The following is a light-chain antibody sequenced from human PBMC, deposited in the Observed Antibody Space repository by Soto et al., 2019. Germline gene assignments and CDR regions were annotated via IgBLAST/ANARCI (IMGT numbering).Light chain of an antibody. J-gene: IGKJ1*01. CDR2: AAS. CDR1: QGISIY. V-gene: IGKV1-17*01. Sequence: DIQMTQSPSSLSASVGDRVTITCRASQGISIYLNWYQQKPGKAPKRLIYAASTLQSGVPSRFSGSGSGTEFTLTISSLQPEDVATYYCLQLNTYPWTFGQGTKVEIK. CDR3: LQLNTYPWT.